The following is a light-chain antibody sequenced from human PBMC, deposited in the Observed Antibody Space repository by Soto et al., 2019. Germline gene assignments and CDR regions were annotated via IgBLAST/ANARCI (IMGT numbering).Light chain of an antibody. CDR1: QGVGHF. J-gene: IGKJ4*01. Sequence: EIVLTQSPATLSLSPGERAALSCRASQGVGHFLAWYQQKPGQAPRLLIYDASNRATGIPARFSGSGSGTDFTLAINNLEPEDFAVYYCQQRGGWPLTFGGGTKVEIK. CDR3: QQRGGWPLT. V-gene: IGKV3-11*01. CDR2: DAS.